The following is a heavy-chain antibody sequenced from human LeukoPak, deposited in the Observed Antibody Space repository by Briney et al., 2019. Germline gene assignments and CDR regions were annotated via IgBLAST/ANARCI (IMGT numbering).Heavy chain of an antibody. D-gene: IGHD3-22*01. CDR2: IYYSGST. J-gene: IGHJ4*02. Sequence: PSETLSLTCTVSGGSISSSNYYWGWIRQPPGKGLEWIGTIYYSGSTYYNPSLKSRVTISVDTSKNQFSLKLSSVTAADTAVYYCARRGVSGSHFDYWGQGTLVTVSS. V-gene: IGHV4-39*01. CDR3: ARRGVSGSHFDY. CDR1: GGSISSSNYY.